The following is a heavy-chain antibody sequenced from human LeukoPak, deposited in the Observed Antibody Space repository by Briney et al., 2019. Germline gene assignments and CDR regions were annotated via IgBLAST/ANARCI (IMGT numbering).Heavy chain of an antibody. CDR3: ASSGHTVTGNWFDP. D-gene: IGHD4-17*01. Sequence: SETLSLTCTVSGGSISSYYWSWIRQPAGKGLEWIGRIYTSGSTNYNPSLKSRVTMSVDTSKNQFSLKLSSVTAADTAVYYCASSGHTVTGNWFDPWGQGTLVTVSS. J-gene: IGHJ5*02. V-gene: IGHV4-4*07. CDR1: GGSISSYY. CDR2: IYTSGST.